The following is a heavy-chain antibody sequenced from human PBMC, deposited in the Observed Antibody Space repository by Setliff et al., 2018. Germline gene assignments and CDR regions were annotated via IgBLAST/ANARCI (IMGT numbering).Heavy chain of an antibody. CDR1: GYTFTSHY. CDR2: INPSSGRT. D-gene: IGHD3-22*01. J-gene: IGHJ3*02. CDR3: ARDVFPYHYEGAFDI. Sequence: ASVKVSCKASGYTFTSHYMHWVRQAPGLGPEWMGTINPSSGRTSYAQKFQGRVTMTRDTSTSTVYMDMSSLRSEDTAVYYCARDVFPYHYEGAFDIWGQGTMVT. V-gene: IGHV1-46*01.